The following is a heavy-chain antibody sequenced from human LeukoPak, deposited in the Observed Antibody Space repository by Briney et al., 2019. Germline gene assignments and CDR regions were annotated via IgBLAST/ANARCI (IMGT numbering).Heavy chain of an antibody. Sequence: APVKVSCKASGYTFTGYYMHWVRQAPGQGLEWMGWINPNSGGTNYAQKFQGRVTMTRDTSISTAYMELSRLRSDDTAVYYCARDYTIFGVVPEYYFDYWGQGTLVTVSS. J-gene: IGHJ4*02. CDR3: ARDYTIFGVVPEYYFDY. CDR2: INPNSGGT. V-gene: IGHV1-2*02. CDR1: GYTFTGYY. D-gene: IGHD3-3*01.